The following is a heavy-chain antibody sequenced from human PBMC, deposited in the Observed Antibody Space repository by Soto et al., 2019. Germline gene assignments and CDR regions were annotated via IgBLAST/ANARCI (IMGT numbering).Heavy chain of an antibody. D-gene: IGHD3-3*01. CDR1: GFTFSNYV. CDR2: VSGYNVDT. Sequence: QVQLGQSVAEVKKPGASVNVSCKASGFTFSNYVINWVRQAPGQGLEWMGWVSGYNVDTNYAQRLQGRVTMPKDTSTSTAYMELRSLRSEASAVYYWATGRITIFGVVGWFDPWGQGTRVTVSS. J-gene: IGHJ5*02. CDR3: ATGRITIFGVVGWFDP. V-gene: IGHV1-18*04.